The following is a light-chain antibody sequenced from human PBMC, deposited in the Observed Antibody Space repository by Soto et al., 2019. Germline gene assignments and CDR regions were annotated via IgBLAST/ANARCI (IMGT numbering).Light chain of an antibody. V-gene: IGKV2D-29*02. CDR3: MQSTQRPPT. CDR1: XSLLHITGETF. Sequence: DVVMTQTPLSLSVAPGQPASISCKSSXSLLHITGETFLFWYLQKPGQSPQLLIYEVSTRVSGVPDRFSGSGSGTDFTLEISRVETDDVGIYYCMQSTQRPPTFGQGTRLEIK. CDR2: EVS. J-gene: IGKJ5*01.